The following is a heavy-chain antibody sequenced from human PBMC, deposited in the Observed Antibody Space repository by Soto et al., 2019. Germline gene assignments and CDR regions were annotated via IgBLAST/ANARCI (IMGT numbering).Heavy chain of an antibody. D-gene: IGHD3-10*01. CDR3: ARGITMVRGATIGY. J-gene: IGHJ4*02. Sequence: QVQLVQSGAEVKKPGASVKVSCKASGYTFTSYDINWVRQAAGQGLEWMGWMNPNSGNTGYAQKFQGRVTMTRNTSISTAYMELSSLRSEDTAVYYCARGITMVRGATIGYWGQGTLVTVSS. CDR1: GYTFTSYD. V-gene: IGHV1-8*01. CDR2: MNPNSGNT.